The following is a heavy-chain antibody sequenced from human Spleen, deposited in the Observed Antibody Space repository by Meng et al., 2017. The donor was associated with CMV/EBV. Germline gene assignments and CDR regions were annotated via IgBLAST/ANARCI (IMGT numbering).Heavy chain of an antibody. CDR3: ARDRLVLFFMGDYYYGMDV. J-gene: IGHJ6*02. CDR2: ISSSGSTI. D-gene: IGHD1-26*01. Sequence: GGSLRLSCAASGFTFSSYEMNWVRQAPGKGLECVSYISSSGSTIYYADSVKGRFTSSRDNAKNSLYLQMNSLRAEDTAVYYCARDRLVLFFMGDYYYGMDVWGQGTTVTVSS. V-gene: IGHV3-48*03. CDR1: GFTFSSYE.